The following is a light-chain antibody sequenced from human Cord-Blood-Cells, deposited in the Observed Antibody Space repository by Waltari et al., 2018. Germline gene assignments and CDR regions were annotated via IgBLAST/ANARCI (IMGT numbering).Light chain of an antibody. CDR2: GAS. CDR3: QLSGA. V-gene: IGKV3-20*01. Sequence: ESVLMQSPDSLSLSPGARATLSCRARQSVSSSYLAWYQQKPGQAPKLLIDGASSRAPGIPDRCSGSGSGTDFTLTVSRLEPEDFAEYYGQLSGAFGQGTKVEIK. J-gene: IGKJ1*01. CDR1: QSVSSSY.